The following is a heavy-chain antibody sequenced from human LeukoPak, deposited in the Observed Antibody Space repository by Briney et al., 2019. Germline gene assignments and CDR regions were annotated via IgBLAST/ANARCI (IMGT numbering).Heavy chain of an antibody. D-gene: IGHD3-22*01. CDR3: AAGSYYYDSSAPVGI. CDR1: GYTFTSYG. Sequence: ASVTVSCKASGYTFTSYGISWVRQAPGQGLEWIGWIVVGSGNTNYAQKFQERVTITRDMSTSTAYMELSSLGSEDTAVYYCAAGSYYYDSSAPVGIWGQGTLVTVSS. J-gene: IGHJ4*02. CDR2: IVVGSGNT. V-gene: IGHV1-58*02.